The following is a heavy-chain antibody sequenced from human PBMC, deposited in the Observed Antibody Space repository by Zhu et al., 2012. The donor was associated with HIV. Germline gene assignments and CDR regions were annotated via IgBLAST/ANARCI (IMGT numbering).Heavy chain of an antibody. Sequence: EVQLVESGGGLVQPGGSLRLSCAASEFIFSNYWMHWVRQAPGKGLVWVSRIKSDGSSTSYADSVKGRSTISRDNAKNTLYLQMSSLRVEDMAFYYCARGYSGSKPGNWYFDLWGRGTLVTVSS. J-gene: IGHJ2*01. CDR3: ARGYSGSKPGNWYFDL. D-gene: IGHD1-26*01. CDR1: EFIFSNYW. V-gene: IGHV3-74*01. CDR2: IKSDGSST.